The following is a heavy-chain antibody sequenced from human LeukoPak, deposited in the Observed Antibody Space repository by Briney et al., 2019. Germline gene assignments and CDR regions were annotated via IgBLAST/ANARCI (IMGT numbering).Heavy chain of an antibody. Sequence: PGGSLRLSCAASGFTFSDYYMSWIRQAPGKGLEWVSYISSSGSTIYYADSVKGRFTISRDNAKNSLYLQMNSLRAEDTAVYYCAKRRGLELLYYYYMDVWGKGTTVTVSS. V-gene: IGHV3-11*01. CDR3: AKRRGLELLYYYYMDV. D-gene: IGHD1-7*01. J-gene: IGHJ6*03. CDR2: ISSSGSTI. CDR1: GFTFSDYY.